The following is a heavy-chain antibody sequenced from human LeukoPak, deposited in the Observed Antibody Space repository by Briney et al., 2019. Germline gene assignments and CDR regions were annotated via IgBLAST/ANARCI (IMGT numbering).Heavy chain of an antibody. V-gene: IGHV5-51*01. D-gene: IGHD2-15*01. CDR2: IYPGDSDT. J-gene: IGHJ4*02. CDR3: ALAATTGTFDY. Sequence: KVSCKASGYTFTSYWIGWVRQMPGKGLEWMGIIYPGDSDTRYSPSFQGQVTISADKSISTAYLQWSSLKASDTAMYYCALAATTGTFDYWGQGTLVTVSS. CDR1: GYTFTSYW.